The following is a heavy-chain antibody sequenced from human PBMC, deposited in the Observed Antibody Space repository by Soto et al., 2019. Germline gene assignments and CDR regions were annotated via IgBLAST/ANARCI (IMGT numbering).Heavy chain of an antibody. Sequence: ASVKVSCKASGYTFTSYAMHWVRQAPGQRLEWMGWINAGNGNTKYSQKFQGRVTITRDTSASTAYMELSSLRSEDTAVYYCARALGVVIYYGMDVWGQGTTVTVSS. CDR1: GYTFTSYA. V-gene: IGHV1-3*01. CDR2: INAGNGNT. CDR3: ARALGVVIYYGMDV. J-gene: IGHJ6*02. D-gene: IGHD3-3*01.